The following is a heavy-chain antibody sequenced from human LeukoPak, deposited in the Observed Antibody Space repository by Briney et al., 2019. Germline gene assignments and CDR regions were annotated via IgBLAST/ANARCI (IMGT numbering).Heavy chain of an antibody. Sequence: GGSLRLSCAASGFTFSSYAMSWVRQAPGKGLEWASAISGSGGSTYYADFVKGRFTISRDNSKNTLYLQMNSLRAEDTAVYYCAKGGWELLTFDCWGQGTLVTVSS. V-gene: IGHV3-23*01. D-gene: IGHD1-26*01. CDR3: AKGGWELLTFDC. CDR1: GFTFSSYA. CDR2: ISGSGGST. J-gene: IGHJ4*02.